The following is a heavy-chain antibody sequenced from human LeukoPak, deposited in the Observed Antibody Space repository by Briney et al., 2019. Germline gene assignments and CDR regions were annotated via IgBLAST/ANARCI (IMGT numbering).Heavy chain of an antibody. CDR2: INPGNGDT. CDR3: ARAYDFWSGYYDWYYFDY. Sequence: GASAKVSCKASGYTFTTYAIHWVRQAPGQRLEWMGWINPGNGDTRYSQYFQGRVTITRDTSATTAYMELSSLRSEDMAVYYCARAYDFWSGYYDWYYFDYWGQGTLVTVSS. J-gene: IGHJ4*02. V-gene: IGHV1-3*03. D-gene: IGHD3-3*01. CDR1: GYTFTTYA.